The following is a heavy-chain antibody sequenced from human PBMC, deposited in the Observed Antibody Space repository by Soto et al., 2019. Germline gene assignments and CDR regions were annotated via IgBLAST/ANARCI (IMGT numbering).Heavy chain of an antibody. Sequence: QLQLQESGPGLVKPSETLSLTCFVSGVSISNTSYYRGWIRQPPGKGLEWVGTIYFSGRTFYNPSLKSRLTISVHTSKNQFSLRLSSVTAADTAVYYCARHGSSWGQGTLVTVSS. J-gene: IGHJ5*02. CDR1: GVSISNTSYY. V-gene: IGHV4-39*01. CDR3: ARHGSS. CDR2: IYFSGRT.